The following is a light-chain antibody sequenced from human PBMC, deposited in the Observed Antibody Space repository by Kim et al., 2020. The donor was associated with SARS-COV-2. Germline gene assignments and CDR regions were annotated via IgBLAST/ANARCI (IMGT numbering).Light chain of an antibody. V-gene: IGKV1-39*01. CDR1: QNIDNF. CDR2: GAS. Sequence: ASVSDRVTITCRASQNIDNFLNWYQQKPGKAPNLVIYGASSLQSGVPSRFSGNISGTNFTLTIGSLQPEDFASYYCQQSYSTPRTFGQGTKVDIK. CDR3: QQSYSTPRT. J-gene: IGKJ1*01.